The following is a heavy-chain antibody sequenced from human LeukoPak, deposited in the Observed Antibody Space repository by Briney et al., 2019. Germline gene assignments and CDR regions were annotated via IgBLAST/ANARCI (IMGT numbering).Heavy chain of an antibody. CDR3: ARDEAAPGRAGY. CDR1: GFTFSSYS. D-gene: IGHD6-6*01. V-gene: IGHV3-21*01. CDR2: ISSSSSYI. Sequence: GGSLRLSCAASGFTFSSYSMNWVRQAPGKGLEWVSSISSSSSYIYYADSVKGRFTIPRDNAKNPLYLQMNSLRAEDTAVYYCARDEAAPGRAGYWGQGTLVTVSS. J-gene: IGHJ4*02.